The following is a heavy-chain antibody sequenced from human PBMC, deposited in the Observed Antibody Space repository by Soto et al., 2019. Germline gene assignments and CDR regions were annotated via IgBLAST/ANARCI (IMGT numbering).Heavy chain of an antibody. CDR2: IWYDASNK. CDR3: VRRGRNSPCDS. J-gene: IGHJ5*02. Sequence: QVQLVESGGGVVQPGRSLRLSCAASGFTFSTDGMHWVRQAPGKGLEWVALIWYDASNKYYADSVKGRFTISRDNSKNTLYLEMNSLRVDDTAVYYCVRRGRNSPCDSWGQGTLVTVSS. D-gene: IGHD3-16*01. V-gene: IGHV3-33*01. CDR1: GFTFSTDG.